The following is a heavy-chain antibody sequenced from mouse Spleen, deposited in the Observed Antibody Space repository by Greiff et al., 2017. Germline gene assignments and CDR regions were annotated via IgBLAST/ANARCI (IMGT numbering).Heavy chain of an antibody. J-gene: IGHJ2*01. CDR2: ISSGSSTI. Sequence: EVKVVESGGGLVKPGGSLKLSCAASGFTFSDYGMQWVRQAPEKGLEWVAYISSGSSTIYYADTVKGRFTISRDNAKNTLFLQMTSLRSEDTAMYYCARFYLGFDYWGQGTTLTVSS. CDR1: GFTFSDYG. D-gene: IGHD1-1*01. CDR3: ARFYLGFDY. V-gene: IGHV5-17*01.